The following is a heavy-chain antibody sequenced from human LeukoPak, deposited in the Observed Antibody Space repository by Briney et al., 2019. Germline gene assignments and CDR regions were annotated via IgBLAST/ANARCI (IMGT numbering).Heavy chain of an antibody. CDR2: ISACKT. J-gene: IGHJ6*03. D-gene: IGHD4-17*01. CDR3: ARDTYTTVTAMDV. V-gene: IGHV1-18*01. Sequence: GASVKVSCKASGYTFTSYGISWVRQAPGQGLEWMGWISACKTDYPQNLQGRVTLTTDTSTSMAYMELRSLRSDDTAVYYCARDTYTTVTAMDVWAKGTTVTVSS. CDR1: GYTFTSYG.